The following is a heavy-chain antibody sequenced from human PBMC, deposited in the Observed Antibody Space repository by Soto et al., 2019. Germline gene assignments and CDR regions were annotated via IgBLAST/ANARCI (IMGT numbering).Heavy chain of an antibody. CDR1: GYTFTGYY. J-gene: IGHJ5*02. V-gene: IGHV1-2*02. D-gene: IGHD5-12*01. CDR2: INPNSGGT. Sequence: DSVKVCCKASGYTFTGYYMHWVRQAPGQGLEWMGWINPNSGGTNYAQKFQGRVTMTRDTSISTAYMELSRLRSDDTAVYYCARDPLIVATITSPDWFDPWGQGTLVTVSS. CDR3: ARDPLIVATITSPDWFDP.